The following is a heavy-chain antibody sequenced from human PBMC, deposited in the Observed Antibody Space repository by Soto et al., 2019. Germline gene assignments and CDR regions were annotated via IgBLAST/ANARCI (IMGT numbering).Heavy chain of an antibody. CDR2: ISGSVGST. D-gene: IGHD6-19*01. CDR3: ASRTSGWYFDY. Sequence: TGGSLRLSCTASGFTFSNYAMNWVRQAPGKGLEWVSVISGSVGSTYYADSVKGRFTISRDNSKNTLYLQMNSLRAEDTAVYYCASRTSGWYFDYWGQGTLVTVSS. CDR1: GFTFSNYA. V-gene: IGHV3-23*01. J-gene: IGHJ4*02.